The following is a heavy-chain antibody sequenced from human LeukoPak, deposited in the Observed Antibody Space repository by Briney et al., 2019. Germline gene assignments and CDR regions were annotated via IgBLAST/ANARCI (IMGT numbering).Heavy chain of an antibody. J-gene: IGHJ6*03. CDR2: IYTSGST. CDR1: GGSISSGSYY. V-gene: IGHV4-61*02. CDR3: ARDDYYMDV. Sequence: SSETLSLTCTVSGGSISSGSYYWSWIRQPAGKGLEWIGRIYTSGSTNYNPSLKNRVTISVDTSKNQFSLKLSSVTAADTAVYYCARDDYYMDVWGKGTTVTVSS.